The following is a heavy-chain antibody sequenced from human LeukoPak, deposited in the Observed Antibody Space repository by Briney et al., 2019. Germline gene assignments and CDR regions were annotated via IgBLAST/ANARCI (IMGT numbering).Heavy chain of an antibody. CDR1: GFTFGSYA. CDR3: AKAGYGSGNNWFDP. V-gene: IGHV3-23*01. D-gene: IGHD3-10*01. J-gene: IGHJ5*02. Sequence: GGSLRLSCAASGFTFGSYAMNWVRQAPGKGLEWVSTISGSGGRTYYADSVKGRFTISRDNSKNTLYLQMNSLRAEDTAVYYCAKAGYGSGNNWFDPWGQGTLVTVSS. CDR2: ISGSGGRT.